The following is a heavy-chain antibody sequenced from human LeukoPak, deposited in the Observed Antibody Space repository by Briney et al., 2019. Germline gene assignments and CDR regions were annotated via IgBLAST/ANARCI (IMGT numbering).Heavy chain of an antibody. V-gene: IGHV3-7*03. J-gene: IGHJ4*02. D-gene: IGHD3-16*02. CDR2: IEQDGSEK. Sequence: GGSLRLSCAASGFTFSSYWMSWVRQAPGKGLEWVANIEQDGSEKYYADSVKGRFTISRDNSKNTLYLQMNSLRAEDTAVYYCAKADRRGIMITFGGVIVIGFDYWGQGTLVTVSS. CDR3: AKADRRGIMITFGGVIVIGFDY. CDR1: GFTFSSYW.